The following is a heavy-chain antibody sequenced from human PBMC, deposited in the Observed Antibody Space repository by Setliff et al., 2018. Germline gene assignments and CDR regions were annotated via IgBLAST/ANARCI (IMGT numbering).Heavy chain of an antibody. Sequence: ASVKVSCKASGYIFTGYYMHWVRQAPGQGLEWMGWINPNSGGTNYAQKFQGWVTMTRDTSISTAYMELSRLRSDDTAVYYCARSFSPAAGTGRFYYYYGMDVWGQGTTVTVSS. V-gene: IGHV1-2*04. D-gene: IGHD6-13*01. CDR3: ARSFSPAAGTGRFYYYYGMDV. J-gene: IGHJ6*02. CDR1: GYIFTGYY. CDR2: INPNSGGT.